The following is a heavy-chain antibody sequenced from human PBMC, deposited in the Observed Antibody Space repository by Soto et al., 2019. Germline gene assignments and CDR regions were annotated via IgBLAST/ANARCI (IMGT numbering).Heavy chain of an antibody. CDR2: IIPIFGTA. Sequence: ASVKVSCKASGGTFSSYAISWVRQAPGQGLEWMGGIIPIFGTANYAQKFQGRVTITADESTSTAYMELSSLRSEDTAVYYCATHRGGDQNDYWGQGTLVTVSS. CDR1: GGTFSSYA. V-gene: IGHV1-69*13. CDR3: ATHRGGDQNDY. J-gene: IGHJ4*02. D-gene: IGHD2-21*02.